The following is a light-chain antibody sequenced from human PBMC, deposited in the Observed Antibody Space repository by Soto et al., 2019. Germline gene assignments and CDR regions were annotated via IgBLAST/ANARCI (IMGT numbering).Light chain of an antibody. Sequence: QSVLTQSPSASASLGASVKLTCTLSSGHSSYAIAWHQQQPEKGPRYLMKLNSDGSHSKGDGLPDRFSGSSSGAERYLTISSLRSEDEADYYCQTWGTGIRVFGGGTKLTVL. CDR1: SGHSSYA. CDR2: LNSDGSH. CDR3: QTWGTGIRV. V-gene: IGLV4-69*01. J-gene: IGLJ3*02.